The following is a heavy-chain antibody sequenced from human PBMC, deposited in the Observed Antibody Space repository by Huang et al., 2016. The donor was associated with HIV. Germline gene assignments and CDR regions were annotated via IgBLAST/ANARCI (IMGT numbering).Heavy chain of an antibody. CDR1: GFDFSKYS. Sequence: EVQLVESGGALVQPGGSLKLSCVVSGFDFSKYSMNWVRQAPGKGLGWVSYMSGTSSNIYYADSVKGRFTISRDNAKNSVFLQMRSLRAEDTALYYCARTEMEYYYGSSGYYPDYWGQGTQVTVSS. J-gene: IGHJ4*02. D-gene: IGHD3-22*01. CDR3: ARTEMEYYYGSSGYYPDY. CDR2: MSGTSSNI. V-gene: IGHV3-48*01.